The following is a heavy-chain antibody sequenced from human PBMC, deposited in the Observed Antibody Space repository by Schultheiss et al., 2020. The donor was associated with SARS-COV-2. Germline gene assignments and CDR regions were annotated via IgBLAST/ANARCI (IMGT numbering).Heavy chain of an antibody. CDR3: ARAGGVCSGGSCYLYYYYGMDV. V-gene: IGHV4-39*07. Sequence: SETLSLTCTVSGGSISSSSYYWSWIRQPPGKGLEWIGEINHSGSTNYNPSLKSRVTISVDTSKNQFSLKLSSVTAADTAVYYCARAGGVCSGGSCYLYYYYGMDVWGQGTTVTVSS. CDR1: GGSISSSSYY. CDR2: INHSGST. D-gene: IGHD2-15*01. J-gene: IGHJ6*02.